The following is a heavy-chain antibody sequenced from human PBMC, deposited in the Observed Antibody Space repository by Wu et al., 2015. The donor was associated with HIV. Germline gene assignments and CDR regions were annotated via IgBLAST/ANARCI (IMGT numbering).Heavy chain of an antibody. CDR3: ARPYYYDSSGYDY. CDR1: GYTFTDFTDYY. CDR2: ISAYNGNT. J-gene: IGHJ4*02. D-gene: IGHD3-22*01. Sequence: QVQLVQSGAEVKKPGASVKVSCKASGYTFTDFTDYYIHWVRQAPGQGLEWMGWISAYNGNTNYAQKLQGRVTMTTDTSTSTAYMELRSLRSDDTAVYYCARPYYYDSSGYDYWGQGTLVTVSS. V-gene: IGHV1-18*04.